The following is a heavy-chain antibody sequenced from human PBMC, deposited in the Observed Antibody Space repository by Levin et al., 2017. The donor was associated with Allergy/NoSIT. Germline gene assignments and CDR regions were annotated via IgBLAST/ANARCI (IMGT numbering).Heavy chain of an antibody. J-gene: IGHJ4*02. D-gene: IGHD1-7*01. CDR2: IKQDGSEK. CDR1: GFTFSSYW. V-gene: IGHV3-7*01. Sequence: GESLKISCAASGFTFSSYWMSWVRQAPGKGLEWVANIKQDGSEKYYVDSVKGRFTISRDNAKNSLYLQMNSLRAEDTAVYYCARDLNWNYGFEFDYWGQGTLVTVSS. CDR3: ARDLNWNYGFEFDY.